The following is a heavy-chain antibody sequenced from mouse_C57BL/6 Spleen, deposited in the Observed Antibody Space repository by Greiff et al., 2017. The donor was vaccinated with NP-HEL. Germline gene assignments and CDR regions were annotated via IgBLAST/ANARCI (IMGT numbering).Heavy chain of an antibody. CDR3: ARAETWFAY. Sequence: EVMLVESGGGLVKPGGSLKLSCAASGFTFSSYAMPWVRQTPEQRLEWVATISAGGSYTYYPDNVKGRFTLSRDNATNNLYLQMSHLKSEDTAMYYCARAETWFAYWGQGTLVTVSA. V-gene: IGHV5-4*03. CDR1: GFTFSSYA. J-gene: IGHJ3*01. CDR2: ISAGGSYT.